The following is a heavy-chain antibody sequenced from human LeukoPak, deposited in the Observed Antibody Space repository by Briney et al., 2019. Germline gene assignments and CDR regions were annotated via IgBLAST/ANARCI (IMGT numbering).Heavy chain of an antibody. CDR3: ARGKPIAYYYDSSGQRGDY. CDR2: INPNSGGT. D-gene: IGHD3-22*01. CDR1: GYTFTGYY. J-gene: IGHJ4*02. Sequence: ASVKVSCKASGYTFTGYYMHWVRQAPGQGLEWMGRINPNSGGTNYAQKFQGRVTMTRDTSISTAYMELSRLRSDDTAVYYCARGKPIAYYYDSSGQRGDYWRQGTLVTVSS. V-gene: IGHV1-2*06.